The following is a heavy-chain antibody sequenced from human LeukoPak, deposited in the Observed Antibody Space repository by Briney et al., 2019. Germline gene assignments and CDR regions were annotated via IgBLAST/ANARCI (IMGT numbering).Heavy chain of an antibody. CDR1: GFTFSRFW. CDR3: AREGYCSSTSCYTLGDAFDI. J-gene: IGHJ3*02. Sequence: PGGSLRLSCAASGFTFSRFWMNWVRQAPGKGLEWVSVIYSGGSTYYADSVKGRFTISRDNSKNTLYLQMNSLRAEDTAVYYCAREGYCSSTSCYTLGDAFDIWGQGAMVTVSS. D-gene: IGHD2-2*02. V-gene: IGHV3-53*01. CDR2: IYSGGST.